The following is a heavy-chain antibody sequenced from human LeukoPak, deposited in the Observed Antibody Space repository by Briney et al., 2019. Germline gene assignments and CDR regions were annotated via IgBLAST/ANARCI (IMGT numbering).Heavy chain of an antibody. D-gene: IGHD5-12*01. Sequence: PGGSLRLSCAASGFTFSSYAMHWVRQAPGKGLEWVAVISDDGSNKYYADSVKGRFTISRDNSKNTLYLQMNSLRAEDTAVYYCARELVATGCDYWGQGTLVTVSS. CDR2: ISDDGSNK. J-gene: IGHJ4*02. V-gene: IGHV3-30*04. CDR1: GFTFSSYA. CDR3: ARELVATGCDY.